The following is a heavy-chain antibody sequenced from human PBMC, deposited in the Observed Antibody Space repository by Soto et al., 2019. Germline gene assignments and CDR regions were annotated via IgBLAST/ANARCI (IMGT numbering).Heavy chain of an antibody. J-gene: IGHJ4*02. CDR1: GFTFSSYG. V-gene: IGHV3-30*03. CDR3: ATGTFLDY. Sequence: QVQLVESGGGVVQPGRSLRLSCAASGFTFSSYGMHWVRQAPGKGLEWVAVILIDGTNKYHVDSVKGRFTTSRDNSKKTLYLQMNSLRAEDTAVYYCATGTFLDYWGQGTLVTVSS. CDR2: ILIDGTNK. D-gene: IGHD6-13*01.